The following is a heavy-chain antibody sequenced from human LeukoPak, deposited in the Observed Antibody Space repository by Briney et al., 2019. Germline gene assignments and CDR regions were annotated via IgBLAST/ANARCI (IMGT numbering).Heavy chain of an antibody. V-gene: IGHV4-59*08. D-gene: IGHD2-15*01. J-gene: IGHJ5*02. Sequence: SETLSLTCTVSGGSISSYYWSWIRQPPGKGLEWIGYIYYSGSTNYNPSLKSRVTISVDTSKNQFSLKLSSVTAADTAVYYCARSIRWWSNWFDPWGQGTLVTVSS. CDR3: ARSIRWWSNWFDP. CDR2: IYYSGST. CDR1: GGSISSYY.